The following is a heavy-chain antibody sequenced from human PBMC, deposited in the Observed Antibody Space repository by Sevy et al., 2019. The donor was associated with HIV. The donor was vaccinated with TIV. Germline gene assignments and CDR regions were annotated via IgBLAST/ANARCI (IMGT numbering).Heavy chain of an antibody. V-gene: IGHV3-72*01. D-gene: IGHD6-13*01. Sequence: GGSLRLSCAASGFTFSDHYMEWVRQAPGKGLEWVGRTRNKADSYTTEDAASVKGRFTISRDDSKKLLYLQMNSLKTEDTAVYYCTTHAGIAAAGRVFDYWGQGTLVTVSS. CDR1: GFTFSDHY. CDR2: TRNKADSYTT. J-gene: IGHJ4*02. CDR3: TTHAGIAAAGRVFDY.